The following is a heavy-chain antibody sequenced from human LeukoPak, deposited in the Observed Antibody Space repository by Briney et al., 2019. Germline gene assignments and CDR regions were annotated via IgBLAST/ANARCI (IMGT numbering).Heavy chain of an antibody. J-gene: IGHJ3*02. CDR3: ARTIPLYCSSTSCYKGATAMVLDAFDI. Sequence: SQTLSLTCTVSGGSISSGGYYWSWIRQHPGKGLEWIGYIYYSGSTYYNPSLKSRVTISVDTSKNQFSLKLSSATAADTAVYYCARTIPLYCSSTSCYKGATAMVLDAFDIWGQGTMVTVSS. V-gene: IGHV4-31*03. CDR1: GGSISSGGYY. CDR2: IYYSGST. D-gene: IGHD2-2*02.